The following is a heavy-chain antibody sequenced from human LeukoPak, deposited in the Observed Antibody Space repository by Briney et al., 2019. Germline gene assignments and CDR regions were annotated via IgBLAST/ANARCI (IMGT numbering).Heavy chain of an antibody. CDR2: MNPNSGNT. J-gene: IGHJ4*02. D-gene: IGHD1-26*01. CDR3: ASSAVYSGSYSNDY. V-gene: IGHV1-8*01. CDR1: GYTFTSYD. Sequence: ASVKVSCKASGYTFTSYDINWVRQATGQGLEWMRWMNPNSGNTGYAQKFQGRVTMTRNTSISTAYMELSSLRSEDTAVYYCASSAVYSGSYSNDYWGQGTLVTVSS.